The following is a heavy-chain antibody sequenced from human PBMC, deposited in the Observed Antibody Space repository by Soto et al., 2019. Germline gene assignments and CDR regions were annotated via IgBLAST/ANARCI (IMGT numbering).Heavy chain of an antibody. D-gene: IGHD3-10*01. CDR3: ARGLGGLWFGEGVPRPYYYYAMDG. V-gene: IGHV4-34*01. Sequence: PSDTLSLTYAVYGGSFSGYYWSWIRQPPGKGLEWIGEINHSGSTNYNPSLKSRVTISVDTSKNQFSLKLSSVTAADTAVYYCARGLGGLWFGEGVPRPYYYYAMDGWGKGTTVTVS. CDR2: INHSGST. CDR1: GGSFSGYY. J-gene: IGHJ6*04.